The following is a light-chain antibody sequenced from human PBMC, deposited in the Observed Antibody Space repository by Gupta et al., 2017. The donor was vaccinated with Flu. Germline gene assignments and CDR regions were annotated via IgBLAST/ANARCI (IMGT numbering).Light chain of an antibody. V-gene: IGKV1-5*03. CDR1: QSISSW. J-gene: IGKJ1*01. Sequence: PSTLSASVGDRVSITCRASQSISSWLAWYQQKPGKAPNLLIYKTSKVESGVPSRFSGSGSGTEFTLTISSLQPDDFATYFCQHDSISPWTFGQGTKVEIK. CDR3: QHDSISPWT. CDR2: KTS.